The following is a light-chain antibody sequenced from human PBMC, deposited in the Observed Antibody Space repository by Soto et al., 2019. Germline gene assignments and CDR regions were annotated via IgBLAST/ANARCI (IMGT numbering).Light chain of an antibody. CDR2: YDS. V-gene: IGLV3-21*04. CDR1: NIGSKS. Sequence: SYELTQPPSVSVAPGKTARITCGGNNIGSKSVHWYQQKPGQAPVLVIYYDSDRPSGIPERFSGSNSGNTATLTSSRVEAGDEADYYCQVWDSKGVFGGGTKLTVL. CDR3: QVWDSKGV. J-gene: IGLJ3*02.